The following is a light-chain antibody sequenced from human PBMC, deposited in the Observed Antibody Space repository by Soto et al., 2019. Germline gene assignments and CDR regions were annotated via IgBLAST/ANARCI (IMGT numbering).Light chain of an antibody. CDR3: QQYSSLPRT. V-gene: IGKV3-20*01. CDR1: QSISSSY. J-gene: IGKJ1*01. Sequence: EIVLTQSPGTLSLSPGERATLSCRASQSISSSYLAWYQQKPGQAPRLLIYGASNRATGIPDRFSGSGSGTDFTLTISRLEPEDFAVYYCQQYSSLPRTFGQGTKVDIK. CDR2: GAS.